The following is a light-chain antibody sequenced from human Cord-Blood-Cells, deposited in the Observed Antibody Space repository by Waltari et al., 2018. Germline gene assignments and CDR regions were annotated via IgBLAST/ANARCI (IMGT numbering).Light chain of an antibody. V-gene: IGKV3-15*01. CDR2: GAS. J-gene: IGKJ2*01. Sequence: EIVMTQSPATLSVSPGERATRPCRASQSVSSNLAWYQQKPGQAPRLLIYGASTRATGIPARFSGSGSGTEFTLTISSLQSEDFAVYYCQQYNNWPPYTFGQGTKLEIK. CDR1: QSVSSN. CDR3: QQYNNWPPYT.